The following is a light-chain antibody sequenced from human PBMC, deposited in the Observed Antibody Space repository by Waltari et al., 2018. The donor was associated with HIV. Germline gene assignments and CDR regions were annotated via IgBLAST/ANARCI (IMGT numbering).Light chain of an antibody. J-gene: IGKJ3*01. CDR3: QQANSFPFT. CDR2: GAS. CDR1: QDVSRW. V-gene: IGKV1-12*01. Sequence: DIQMTQSPSSVSASVGVRVTITCRASQDVSRWLAWYQQKPGKAPKLLIYGASSLQSGVPSRFSGSGSGTDFTLTISSLQAEDCATYYCQQANSFPFTFGPGTKVDLK.